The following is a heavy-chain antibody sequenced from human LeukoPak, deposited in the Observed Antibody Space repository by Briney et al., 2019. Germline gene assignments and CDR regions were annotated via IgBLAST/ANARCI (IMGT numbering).Heavy chain of an antibody. J-gene: IGHJ4*02. D-gene: IGHD5-18*01. CDR2: IKKDGSEK. CDR3: ARHLSGVPGYTYGRGIDY. CDR1: GFSFRTYS. V-gene: IGHV3-7*01. Sequence: GGSLRLSCAASGFSFRTYSMNWVRQAPGQGLEGVTNIKKDGSEKYYVDSVKGRFTISRDNAKTSLYLQMNSLRAEDTAVYYCARHLSGVPGYTYGRGIDYWGQGTLVTVSS.